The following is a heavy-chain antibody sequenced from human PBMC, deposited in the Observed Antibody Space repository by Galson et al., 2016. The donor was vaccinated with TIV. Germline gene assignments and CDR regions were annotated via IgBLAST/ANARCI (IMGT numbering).Heavy chain of an antibody. Sequence: LSLTCSVFGGSISNGDTSWTWIRQPPGKGLEWLGSVYYSGSTIYSPSLRGRVTISVERSKNQFSVNLNSLTAADTAVYYCARVSLPSYYAVDVWGQGTTVTVSS. CDR1: GGSISNGDTS. J-gene: IGHJ6*02. V-gene: IGHV4-30-4*01. CDR3: ARVSLPSYYAVDV. CDR2: VYYSGST.